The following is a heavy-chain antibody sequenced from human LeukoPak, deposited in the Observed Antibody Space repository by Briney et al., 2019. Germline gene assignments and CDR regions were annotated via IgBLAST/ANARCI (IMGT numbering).Heavy chain of an antibody. V-gene: IGHV4-39*01. D-gene: IGHD6-19*01. Sequence: SESLSLTCTDSGGSISSSTYFWGWIRQPPGKGLDWIGSIYYSGSSYYNPSLKSRVTISVDTSKSQFSLKLSSVTAADTAVYYCARHMYSGAWYYFDYWGQGTLVTVSS. CDR2: IYYSGSS. J-gene: IGHJ4*02. CDR1: GGSISSSTYF. CDR3: ARHMYSGAWYYFDY.